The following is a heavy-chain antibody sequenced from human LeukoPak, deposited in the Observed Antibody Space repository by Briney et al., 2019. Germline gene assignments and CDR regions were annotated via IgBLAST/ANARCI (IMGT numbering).Heavy chain of an antibody. CDR3: ARANRFGGVIVMFDY. V-gene: IGHV1-2*02. D-gene: IGHD3-16*02. CDR2: INPNSGGT. Sequence: GASVKVSCKASGYTLTGYYMHWVRPAPGQGLEWMGWINPNSGGTNYAQKFQGRVTMTRDTSISTAYMELSRLRSDDTAVYYCARANRFGGVIVMFDYWGQGTLVTVSS. CDR1: GYTLTGYY. J-gene: IGHJ4*02.